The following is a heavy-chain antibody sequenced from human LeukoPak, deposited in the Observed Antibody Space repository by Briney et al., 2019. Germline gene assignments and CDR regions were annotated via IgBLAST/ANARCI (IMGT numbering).Heavy chain of an antibody. CDR3: ALIGYCSSTSCDRDP. J-gene: IGHJ5*02. V-gene: IGHV3-30*02. CDR2: IRYDGSNK. D-gene: IGHD2-2*01. Sequence: GGSLRLSCAASGFTFSSYGMHWVRQAPGKGLEWVAFIRYDGSNKYYADSVKGRFTISRDNSKNTLYLQMNSLRAGDTAVYYCALIGYCSSTSCDRDPWGQGTLVTVSS. CDR1: GFTFSSYG.